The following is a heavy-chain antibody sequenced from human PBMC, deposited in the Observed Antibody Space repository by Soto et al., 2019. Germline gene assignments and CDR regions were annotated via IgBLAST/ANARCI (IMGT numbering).Heavy chain of an antibody. CDR3: ASRGDIVVVPAAGWFDP. CDR2: IIPIFGTA. CDR1: GGTFSSYA. Sequence: QVQLVQSGAEVKKPGSSVKVSCKASGGTFSSYAISWVRQAPGQGLEWMGGIIPIFGTANYAQQFQGRVTITADESTSTAYMELSSLRSEDTAVYYCASRGDIVVVPAAGWFDPWGQGTLVTVSS. J-gene: IGHJ5*02. V-gene: IGHV1-69*01. D-gene: IGHD2-2*01.